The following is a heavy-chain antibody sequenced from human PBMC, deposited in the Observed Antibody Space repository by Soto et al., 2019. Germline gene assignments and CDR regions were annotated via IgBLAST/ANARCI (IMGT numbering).Heavy chain of an antibody. CDR2: IVGSGDDI. D-gene: IGHD2-2*01. J-gene: IGHJ6*02. CDR3: AKPIVPAAIYGMDV. Sequence: EVQLLESGGGLVQPGGSLRLSCAASGFTLSTYAMTWVRQAPGKGLECVSGIVGSGDDIHYADSVKGRFTISKDISRNTLYLQMNSLRADDTAVYYCAKPIVPAAIYGMDVWGQGTTVTVSS. CDR1: GFTLSTYA. V-gene: IGHV3-23*01.